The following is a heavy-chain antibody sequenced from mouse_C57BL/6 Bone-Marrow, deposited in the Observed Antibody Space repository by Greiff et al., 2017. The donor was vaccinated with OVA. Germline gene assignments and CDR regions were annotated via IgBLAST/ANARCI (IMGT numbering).Heavy chain of an antibody. V-gene: IGHV1-55*01. D-gene: IGHD1-2*01. CDR1: GYTFTSYW. CDR3: ARSFPWYSDV. CDR2: IYPGSGST. J-gene: IGHJ1*03. Sequence: QVQLQQPGAELVKPGASVKMSCKASGYTFTSYWITWVKQRPGQGLEWIGDIYPGSGSTNYNEKFKSKATLTVDTSSSTAYMQLSSLTSEDSAVYYCARSFPWYSDVWGTETTVTVSP.